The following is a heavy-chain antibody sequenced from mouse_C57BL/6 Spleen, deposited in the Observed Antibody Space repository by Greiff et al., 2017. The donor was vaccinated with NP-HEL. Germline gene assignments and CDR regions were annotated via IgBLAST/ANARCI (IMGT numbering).Heavy chain of an antibody. V-gene: IGHV1-55*01. CDR1: GYTFTSYG. Sequence: VQLQQSGAELVKPGASVKMSCKASGYTFTSYGITWVKQRPGQGLEWIGDIYPGSGSTNYTEKFKSKATLTVDTSSITAYMQLSSLTAEDSAVYYCARRYGHWYFDVWGTGTTVTVSS. CDR3: ARRYGHWYFDV. D-gene: IGHD1-1*02. J-gene: IGHJ1*03. CDR2: IYPGSGST.